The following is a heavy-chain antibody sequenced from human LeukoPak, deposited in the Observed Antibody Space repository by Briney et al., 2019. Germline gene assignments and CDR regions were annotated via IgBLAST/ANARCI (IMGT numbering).Heavy chain of an antibody. J-gene: IGHJ3*02. CDR2: INHSGST. Sequence: SETQSLTCAVYGGPFSGYYWSWIRQTPGKGLEWIGEINHSGSTNYNPSLKSRVTISVDTSKNQFSLKLSSVTAADTAVYYCARAALRYFDWSLRFSAFDIWGQGTMVTVSS. V-gene: IGHV4-34*01. D-gene: IGHD3-9*01. CDR3: ARAALRYFDWSLRFSAFDI. CDR1: GGPFSGYY.